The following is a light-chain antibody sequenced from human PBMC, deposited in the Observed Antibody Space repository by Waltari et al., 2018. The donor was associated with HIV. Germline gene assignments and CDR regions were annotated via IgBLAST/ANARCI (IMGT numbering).Light chain of an antibody. V-gene: IGLV1-40*01. CDR2: ANT. CDR1: SSNIGSGYD. CDR3: QSYDSSLSGWV. Sequence: QSVLTQPPSVSGGPGQRVTISCTGSSSNIGSGYDVHWYEQFPGTAPKVLLYANTMRPSGVPDLFSGTKSGYSASLVITGLRAEDDADYYCQSYDSSLSGWVFGGGTKLTVL. J-gene: IGLJ3*02.